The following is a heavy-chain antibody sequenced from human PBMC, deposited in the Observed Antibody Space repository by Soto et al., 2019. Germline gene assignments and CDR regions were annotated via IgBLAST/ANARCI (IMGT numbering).Heavy chain of an antibody. D-gene: IGHD1-1*01. CDR1: GFAFGSYW. CDR2: ISQDGAIA. J-gene: IGHJ4*02. V-gene: IGHV3-74*01. Sequence: VQLVESGGGLVQPGGSLRLSCAASGFAFGSYWMHWFRQVPGKGLVWVSRISQDGAIATQADSVKGRFTISRDNAKNTLFLQMNSLRADDTAVYYCLRDQRHWNEFADQWGQGTLVTVSS. CDR3: LRDQRHWNEFADQ.